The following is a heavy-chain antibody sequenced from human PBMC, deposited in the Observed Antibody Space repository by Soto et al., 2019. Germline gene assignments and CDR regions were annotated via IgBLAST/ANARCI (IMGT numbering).Heavy chain of an antibody. Sequence: SETLSLTCTVSGGSISSYYWSCIRQPPGKGLEWIGYIYYSGSTNYNPSLKSRVTISVDTSKNQFSVKLSSVTAADTAVYYCASRILGATSYWFDPWGQGTMVTVSS. D-gene: IGHD1-26*01. V-gene: IGHV4-59*01. CDR2: IYYSGST. CDR1: GGSISSYY. CDR3: ASRILGATSYWFDP. J-gene: IGHJ5*02.